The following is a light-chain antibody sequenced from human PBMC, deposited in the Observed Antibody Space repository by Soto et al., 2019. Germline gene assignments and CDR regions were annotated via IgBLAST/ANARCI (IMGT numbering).Light chain of an antibody. Sequence: DIQMTQSPSSVSASVGDRVTITCRASQAISSWLAWYQQKPGKAPTLLIYKASTLESGVPSRFSGSGSGTEFTLTISSLQPDDFATYYCQQYNSYSRTFGQGTKVDIK. J-gene: IGKJ1*01. CDR1: QAISSW. V-gene: IGKV1-5*03. CDR3: QQYNSYSRT. CDR2: KAS.